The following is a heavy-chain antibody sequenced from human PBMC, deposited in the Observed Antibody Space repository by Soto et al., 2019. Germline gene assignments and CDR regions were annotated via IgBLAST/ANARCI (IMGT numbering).Heavy chain of an antibody. CDR2: IWYDETQA. J-gene: IGHJ4*02. D-gene: IGHD5-18*01. V-gene: IGHV3-33*03. CDR1: GFTFKNYD. CDR3: EKGYGSFSWPSFDAPKLCDS. Sequence: GGSLRLSCVASGFTFKNYDMNWVRQTPGKGLEWLAVIWYDETQAFYADSLKGRFTISRDNSNNTLYLQLDSLRTEDTAVYYCEKGYGSFSWPSFDAPKLCDSWGQGTLVTVSS.